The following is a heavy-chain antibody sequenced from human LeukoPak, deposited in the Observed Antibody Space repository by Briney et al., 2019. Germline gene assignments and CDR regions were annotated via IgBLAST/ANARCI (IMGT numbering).Heavy chain of an antibody. CDR3: ARTRGINWNRGSFDY. CDR1: GFTFDDYA. J-gene: IGHJ4*02. D-gene: IGHD1-20*01. Sequence: KPGGSLRLSCAASGFTFDDYAMNWVRQAPGKGLEWVSSISSRSSYIYYADSVKGRFTISRDNAENSLYLQMDSLRAEDTAVYYCARTRGINWNRGSFDYWGQGTLVTVSS. CDR2: ISSRSSYI. V-gene: IGHV3-21*01.